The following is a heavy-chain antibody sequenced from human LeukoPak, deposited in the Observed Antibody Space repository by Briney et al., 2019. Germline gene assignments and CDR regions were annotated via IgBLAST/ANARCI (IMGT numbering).Heavy chain of an antibody. Sequence: PSETLSLTCTVSGGSISSSSYYWGWIRQPPGKGLEWIGSIYYSGSTYYNPSLKSRVTISVDTSKNQFSLKLSSVTAADTAVYYCARTCGGDCYSIDIVDYWGQGTLVTVSS. CDR2: IYYSGST. CDR1: GGSISSSSYY. V-gene: IGHV4-39*07. J-gene: IGHJ4*02. D-gene: IGHD2-21*02. CDR3: ARTCGGDCYSIDIVDY.